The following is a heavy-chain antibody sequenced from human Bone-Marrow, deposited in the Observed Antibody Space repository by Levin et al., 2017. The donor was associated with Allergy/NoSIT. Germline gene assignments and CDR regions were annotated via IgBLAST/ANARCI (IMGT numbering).Heavy chain of an antibody. CDR1: GFTFSSYW. Sequence: GGSLRLSCAASGFTFSSYWMHWVRQVPGKGLVWVSRINSDGTSTNYADSVKGRFTISRDNAKNTVYLQMNSVRAEDTAVYYCARVGRYDTNNFYRWWGAFDIWGQGTMVTVSS. D-gene: IGHD3-22*01. V-gene: IGHV3-74*01. CDR3: ARVGRYDTNNFYRWWGAFDI. CDR2: INSDGTST. J-gene: IGHJ3*02.